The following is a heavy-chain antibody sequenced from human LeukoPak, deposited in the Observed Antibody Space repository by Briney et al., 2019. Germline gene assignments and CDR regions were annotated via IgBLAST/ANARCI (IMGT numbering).Heavy chain of an antibody. CDR3: AREGDCSGGSCYQSY. CDR1: GFTVSSNY. V-gene: IGHV3-53*01. Sequence: PGGSLRLSCAASGFTVSSNYMSWVRQAPGKGLEWVSVIYSGGSTYYADSVKGRFTISRDNSKNTLYLQMSSLRAEDTAVYYCAREGDCSGGSCYQSYWGQGTLVTVSS. D-gene: IGHD2-15*01. J-gene: IGHJ4*02. CDR2: IYSGGST.